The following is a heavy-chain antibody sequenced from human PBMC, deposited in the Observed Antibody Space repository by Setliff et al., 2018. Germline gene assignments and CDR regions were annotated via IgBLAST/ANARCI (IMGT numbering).Heavy chain of an antibody. V-gene: IGHV4-34*01. CDR1: GGSFSGYY. J-gene: IGHJ3*02. CDR2: INHIGST. CDR3: ARVPRFTDTRNAFDI. Sequence: PSETLSLTCAVYGGSFSGYYWSWIRQPPGKGLEWIGEINHIGSTNYNPSLKSRVTISVDTSKNQFSLKLSSVTAADTAVYYCARVPRFTDTRNAFDIWGQGTMVTVSS. D-gene: IGHD5-18*01.